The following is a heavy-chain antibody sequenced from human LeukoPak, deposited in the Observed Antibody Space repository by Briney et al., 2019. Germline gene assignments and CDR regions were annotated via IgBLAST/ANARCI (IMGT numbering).Heavy chain of an antibody. J-gene: IGHJ4*02. CDR2: IIPIFGTA. V-gene: IGHV1-69*05. CDR3: ARDRWGYSYEYYFDY. Sequence: AASVKVSRKASGGTFSSYAISWVRQAPGQGLEWMGRIIPIFGTANYAQKFQGRVTITTDESTSTAYMELSSLRSEDTAVYYCARDRWGYSYEYYFDYWGQGTLVTVSS. CDR1: GGTFSSYA. D-gene: IGHD5-18*01.